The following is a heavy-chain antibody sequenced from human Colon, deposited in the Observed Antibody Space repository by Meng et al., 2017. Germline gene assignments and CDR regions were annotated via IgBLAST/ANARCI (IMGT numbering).Heavy chain of an antibody. CDR2: VGGGGDTT. J-gene: IGHJ4*02. Sequence: GESLKISCVGSGFTFSNHGMSWARQAPGKGLEWVSAVGGGGDTTYYADSAKDRFTISRDNSKNTMYLQMNNLRAEDAAVYYCARITSSASDHWGQGTMVTGCS. CDR3: ARITSSASDH. CDR1: GFTFSNHG. V-gene: IGHV3-23*01.